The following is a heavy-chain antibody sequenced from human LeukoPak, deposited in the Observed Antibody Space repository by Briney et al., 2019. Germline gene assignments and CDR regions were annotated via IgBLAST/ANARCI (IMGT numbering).Heavy chain of an antibody. J-gene: IGHJ5*02. CDR2: INHSGST. CDR1: GGSFSGYY. D-gene: IGHD2-2*01. CDR3: ARVVPANNWFDP. V-gene: IGHV4-34*01. Sequence: SGTLSLTCAVYGGSFSGYYWSWIRQPPGKGLEWIGEINHSGSTNYNPSLKSRVTISVDTSKNQFSLKLSSVTAADTAVYYCARVVPANNWFDPWGQGTLVTVSS.